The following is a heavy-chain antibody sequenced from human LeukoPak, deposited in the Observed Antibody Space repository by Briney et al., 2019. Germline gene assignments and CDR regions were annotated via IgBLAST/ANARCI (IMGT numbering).Heavy chain of an antibody. V-gene: IGHV3-30-3*01. Sequence: GGSLRLSCAASEFTFSNYAMHWVRQAPGEGLEWVTGISYDGNKIYYTDSVKGRFTISRDNSKSTLYLQMNSLGVEDAAVYYCARGAGGSSGWSTIRYFDYWGQGTLVTVSS. CDR3: ARGAGGSSGWSTIRYFDY. CDR2: ISYDGNKI. CDR1: EFTFSNYA. D-gene: IGHD6-13*01. J-gene: IGHJ4*02.